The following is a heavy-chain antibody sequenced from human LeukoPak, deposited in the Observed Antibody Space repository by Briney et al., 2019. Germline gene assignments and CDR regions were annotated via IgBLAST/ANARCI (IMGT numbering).Heavy chain of an antibody. V-gene: IGHV3-48*01. CDR1: GFTFSSRS. CDR3: ARELRLSHYYFDY. D-gene: IGHD5-12*01. CDR2: ISSTSSTI. J-gene: IGHJ4*02. Sequence: GGSLRLSCATSGFTFSSRSVNWVRQAPGKGLEWVSYISSTSSTIYSTDPVKGRFTISRDNAKNSLYLQMNSLRAEDTAVYYCARELRLSHYYFDYWGQGTLVTVSS.